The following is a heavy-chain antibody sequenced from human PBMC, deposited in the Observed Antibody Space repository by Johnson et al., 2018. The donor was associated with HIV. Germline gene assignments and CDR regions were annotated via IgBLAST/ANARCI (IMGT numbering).Heavy chain of an antibody. CDR2: ISYDGTNK. Sequence: QMLLVESGGGVVQPGRSLRLSCAASGFTFSSYAMHWVRQAPGKGLVWVAVISYDGTNKYYADSAKGRFTISRDNSRNTLFLQMNSLRVEDTAAYYCARGVKQQLSVVDAFGIWGQGTMVTVSS. J-gene: IGHJ3*02. CDR1: GFTFSSYA. CDR3: ARGVKQQLSVVDAFGI. V-gene: IGHV3-30*04. D-gene: IGHD6-13*01.